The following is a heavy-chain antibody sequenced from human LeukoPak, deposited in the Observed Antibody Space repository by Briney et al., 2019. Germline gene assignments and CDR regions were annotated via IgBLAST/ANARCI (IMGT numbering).Heavy chain of an antibody. D-gene: IGHD3-22*01. CDR2: ISGSGGST. V-gene: IGHV3-23*01. CDR1: GFTFSSYA. CDR3: AKDMYYDSSGYYPNYYYYGMDV. J-gene: IGHJ6*02. Sequence: GGSLRLSCAASGFTFSSYAMNWVRQAPGKGLEWVSAISGSGGSTYYADSVKGRFTISRDNSKNTLYLQMNSLRAEDTAVYYCAKDMYYDSSGYYPNYYYYGMDVWGQGTTVTVSS.